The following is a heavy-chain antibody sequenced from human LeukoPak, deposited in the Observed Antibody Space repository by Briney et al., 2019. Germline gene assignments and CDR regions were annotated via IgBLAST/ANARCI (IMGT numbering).Heavy chain of an antibody. Sequence: SGTLSLTCAVSGGSISSSNWWSWVRQPPGKGLEWIGEIYHSGSTNYNPSLKSRVTISVDKSKNQFSLKLSSVTAADTAVYYCARTLRGYYDSSGYYSHWGQGTLDTVSS. J-gene: IGHJ4*02. CDR3: ARTLRGYYDSSGYYSH. D-gene: IGHD3-22*01. CDR2: IYHSGST. CDR1: GGSISSSNW. V-gene: IGHV4-4*02.